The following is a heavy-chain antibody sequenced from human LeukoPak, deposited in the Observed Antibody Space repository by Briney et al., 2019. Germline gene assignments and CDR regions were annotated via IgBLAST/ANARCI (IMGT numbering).Heavy chain of an antibody. CDR3: AREREGPYGYLDY. CDR2: IHYSGST. CDR1: GGSISSSNYY. Sequence: PSETLSLTCTVSGGSISSSNYYWGWIRQPPGKGLEWIGSIHYSGSTYYNPSLQSRVTISVDTSKNQFSLKLSSVTAADTAVYYCAREREGPYGYLDYWGQGILVTVSS. V-gene: IGHV4-39*07. J-gene: IGHJ4*02. D-gene: IGHD4-17*01.